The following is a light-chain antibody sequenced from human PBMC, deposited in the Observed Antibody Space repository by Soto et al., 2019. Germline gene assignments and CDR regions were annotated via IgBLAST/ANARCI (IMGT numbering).Light chain of an antibody. V-gene: IGKV1-8*01. CDR2: AAS. J-gene: IGKJ1*01. CDR3: QQYSSYSAWT. Sequence: AIRMTQSPSSFSASTGYRVTITCRSSQGISSYLAWYQQKPGKAPKLLIYAASTLQSGVPSRFSGSGSGTEFTLTIRSLQPDDIATYYCQQYSSYSAWTFGEGTKVDIK. CDR1: QGISSY.